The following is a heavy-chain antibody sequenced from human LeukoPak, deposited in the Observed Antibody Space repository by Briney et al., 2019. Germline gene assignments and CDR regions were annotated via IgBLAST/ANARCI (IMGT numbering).Heavy chain of an antibody. D-gene: IGHD3-10*02. J-gene: IGHJ4*02. Sequence: GGSLRLSCAASGFIFSSYDIHWVRQAPGKGLEWVAFIQSDGNNKYYADSVKGRFTISRDNSKNTPYLQMNSLRAEDTAVYYCAKNVSRVYWGQGTLVTVSS. CDR1: GFIFSSYD. V-gene: IGHV3-30*02. CDR3: AKNVSRVY. CDR2: IQSDGNNK.